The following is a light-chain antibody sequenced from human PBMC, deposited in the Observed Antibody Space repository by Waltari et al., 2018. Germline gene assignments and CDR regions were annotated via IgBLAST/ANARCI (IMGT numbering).Light chain of an antibody. CDR2: DVS. J-gene: IGLJ1*01. CDR3: SSYTSIIPPFL. V-gene: IGLV2-14*01. CDR1: SSHPGGDSF. Sequence: SDLTQPACASRSPGESITIPCTRSSSHPGGDSFVYWYQQHPGKAPKLMIYDVSPRPSGVSNRFSGSQSGNTASLTISGLQPEDEADYYCSSYTSIIPPFLFGTGTKVTVL.